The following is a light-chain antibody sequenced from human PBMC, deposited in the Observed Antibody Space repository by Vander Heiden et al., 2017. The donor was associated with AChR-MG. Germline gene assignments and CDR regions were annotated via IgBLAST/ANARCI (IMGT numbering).Light chain of an antibody. V-gene: IGKV1-5*03. Sequence: DSQMTQSPPTLSASVGDRVTLTCRASQSISSRLAWYQQKPGKAPRLLIYKASSLESGVPSRFSGSGSGTEFTLTISSLQPDDFATYHCQQYNSYPYTFGPGTKLEIK. CDR2: KAS. CDR1: QSISSR. J-gene: IGKJ2*01. CDR3: QQYNSYPYT.